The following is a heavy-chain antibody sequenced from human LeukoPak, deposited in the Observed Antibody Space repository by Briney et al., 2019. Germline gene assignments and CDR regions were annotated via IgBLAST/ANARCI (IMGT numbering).Heavy chain of an antibody. Sequence: ASVKVSCKVSGYTLTELSMHCVRQAPGKGLEWMGGFDPEDGETINAQKFQGRVTMTEDTSTDTAYMELSSLRSEDTAVYYCATELYMELRRGWFDPWGQGTLVTVSS. J-gene: IGHJ5*02. V-gene: IGHV1-24*01. CDR2: FDPEDGET. D-gene: IGHD1-7*01. CDR3: ATELYMELRRGWFDP. CDR1: GYTLTELS.